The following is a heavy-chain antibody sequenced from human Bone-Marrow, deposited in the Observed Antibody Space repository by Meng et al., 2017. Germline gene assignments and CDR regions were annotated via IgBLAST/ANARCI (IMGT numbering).Heavy chain of an antibody. CDR3: AGKTYSSGWGEYFQH. CDR1: GGTFSRYA. V-gene: IGHV1-69*05. CDR2: IIPIFGTA. D-gene: IGHD6-19*01. Sequence: VRLVRFGAGVRRPGSSGKCSCKASGGTFSRYAISWVRQAPGQGLEWMGGIIPIFGTANYAQKFQGRVTITTDESTSTAYMELSSLRSEDTAVYYCAGKTYSSGWGEYFQHWGQGTLVTVSS. J-gene: IGHJ1*01.